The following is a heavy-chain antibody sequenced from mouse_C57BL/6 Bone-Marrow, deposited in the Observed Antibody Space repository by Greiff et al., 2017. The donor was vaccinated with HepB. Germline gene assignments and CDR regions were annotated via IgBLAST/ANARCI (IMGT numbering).Heavy chain of an antibody. CDR3: ARSGDYGSLGYAMDY. V-gene: IGHV1-26*01. J-gene: IGHJ4*01. CDR1: GYTFTDYY. D-gene: IGHD2-4*01. CDR2: INPNNGST. Sequence: EVQLQQSGPELVKPGASVKISCKASGYTFTDYYMNWVKQSHGKSLEWIGDINPNNGSTNYNQKFKGKTTLTVDKSSSTAYMEPRSLTSEDSAVYYCARSGDYGSLGYAMDYWGQGTSVTVSS.